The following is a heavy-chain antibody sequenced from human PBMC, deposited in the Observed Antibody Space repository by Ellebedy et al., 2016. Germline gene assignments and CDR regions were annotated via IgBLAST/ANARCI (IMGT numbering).Heavy chain of an antibody. J-gene: IGHJ4*02. CDR1: GYTFTVYY. CDR2: INPNSGGT. Sequence: ASVKVSXXASGYTFTVYYIHWVRQAPGQGLEWMGWINPNSGGTNYAQKFQGRVTMTRDTSISTAYMELSRLRSDDTAVYYCARESDSSGWYPGDYWGQGTLVTVSS. V-gene: IGHV1-2*02. D-gene: IGHD6-19*01. CDR3: ARESDSSGWYPGDY.